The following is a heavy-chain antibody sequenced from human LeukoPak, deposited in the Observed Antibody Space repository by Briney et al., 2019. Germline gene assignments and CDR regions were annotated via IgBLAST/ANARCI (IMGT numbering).Heavy chain of an antibody. CDR3: ARDRGGYSHNWFDP. CDR1: GGTFSSYA. V-gene: IGHV1-46*01. Sequence: ASVKVSCKASGGTFSSYAISWVRQAPGQGLEWMGIINPSGGSTSYAQKFQGRVTMTRDASTSTVYMELSSLRSEDTAVYYCARDRGGYSHNWFDPWGQGTLVTVSS. CDR2: INPSGGST. J-gene: IGHJ5*02. D-gene: IGHD5-18*01.